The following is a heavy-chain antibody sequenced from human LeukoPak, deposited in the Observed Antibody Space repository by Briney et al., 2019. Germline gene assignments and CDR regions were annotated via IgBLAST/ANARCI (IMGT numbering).Heavy chain of an antibody. CDR2: ISGSGGNA. D-gene: IGHD3-22*01. V-gene: IGHV3-23*01. Sequence: GGSLRLFCAASGFAFSNYAMSWVRQAPGKGLEWVSAISGSGGNAYYTDSVEGRFTISRDNCKNTLYLQMDRLRVEDSAVYYCWRVGDIVVFITFDYWGQGTRVTVS. CDR1: GFAFSNYA. CDR3: WRVGDIVVFITFDY. J-gene: IGHJ4*02.